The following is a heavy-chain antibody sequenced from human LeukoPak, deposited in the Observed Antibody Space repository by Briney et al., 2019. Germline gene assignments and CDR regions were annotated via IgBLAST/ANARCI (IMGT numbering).Heavy chain of an antibody. CDR3: ARGHPLSSYDFWSGYYRPQLGWFDP. CDR1: GGSFSGYY. CDR2: INHSGST. Sequence: SETLSLTCAVSGGSFSGYYWSWIRQPPGKGLEWIGEINHSGSTNYNPSLKSRVTISVDTSKNQFSLKLSSVTAVDTAVYYCARGHPLSSYDFWSGYYRPQLGWFDPWGQGTLVTVSS. V-gene: IGHV4-34*01. D-gene: IGHD3-3*01. J-gene: IGHJ5*02.